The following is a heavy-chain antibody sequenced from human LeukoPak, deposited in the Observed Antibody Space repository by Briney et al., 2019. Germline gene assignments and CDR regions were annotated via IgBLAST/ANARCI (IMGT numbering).Heavy chain of an antibody. D-gene: IGHD3-22*01. Sequence: ASVKVSCKASGYTFTGYFIHWVRQAPGQGLEGMGWINPNSGGTNYAQKFQGRVTMTRDTSIITAYMELSRLSSDDTAVYYCARDERYDSSGYPFDYWGQGTLVTVSS. CDR1: GYTFTGYF. J-gene: IGHJ4*02. CDR2: INPNSGGT. CDR3: ARDERYDSSGYPFDY. V-gene: IGHV1-2*02.